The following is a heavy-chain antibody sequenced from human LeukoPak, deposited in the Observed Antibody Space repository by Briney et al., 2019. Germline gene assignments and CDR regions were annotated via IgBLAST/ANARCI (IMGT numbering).Heavy chain of an antibody. CDR2: ISYDGSNK. J-gene: IGHJ4*02. D-gene: IGHD3-10*01. Sequence: TGGSLRLSCAASGFTFSSYAMHWVRQAPGKGLEWVAVISYDGSNKYYADSVKGRFTISRDNSKNTLYLQMNSLRAEDTAVYYCAGDLRGYYYGSGSYLGYWGQGTLVTVSS. CDR1: GFTFSSYA. V-gene: IGHV3-30*04. CDR3: AGDLRGYYYGSGSYLGY.